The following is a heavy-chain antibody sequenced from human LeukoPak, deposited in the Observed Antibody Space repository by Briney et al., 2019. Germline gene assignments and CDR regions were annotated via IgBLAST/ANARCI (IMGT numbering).Heavy chain of an antibody. J-gene: IGHJ4*02. D-gene: IGHD6-13*01. V-gene: IGHV4-39*07. Sequence: KHSETLSLTCTVSGGSISSSSYYWGWIRQPPGKGLEWIGSIYYSGSTYYNPSLKSRVTISVDTSKNQFSLKLSSVTAADTAVYYCARDGRGYSSSIFDYWGQGTLVTVSS. CDR2: IYYSGST. CDR3: ARDGRGYSSSIFDY. CDR1: GGSISSSSYY.